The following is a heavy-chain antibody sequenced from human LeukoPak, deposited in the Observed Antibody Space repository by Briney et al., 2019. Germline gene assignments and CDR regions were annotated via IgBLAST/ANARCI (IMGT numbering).Heavy chain of an antibody. CDR1: GFTFSSYG. Sequence: GGSLRLSCAASGFTFSSYGMSWVRQAPGKGLEWVSAISGSGGSTYYADSVKGRFTISRDNSKNTLYLQMNSLRAEDTAVYYCARGYVRRLWFGELLSPDWFDPWGQGTLVTVSS. CDR2: ISGSGGST. D-gene: IGHD3-10*01. CDR3: ARGYVRRLWFGELLSPDWFDP. J-gene: IGHJ5*02. V-gene: IGHV3-23*01.